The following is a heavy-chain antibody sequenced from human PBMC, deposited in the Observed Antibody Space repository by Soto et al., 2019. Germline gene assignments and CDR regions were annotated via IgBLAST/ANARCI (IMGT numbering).Heavy chain of an antibody. Sequence: QEQLVESGGGVVQPGRSLSLSCAASGFTFSHYAMHWVRQAPGKGLQWVSSISFDGRNKYYVDSVKGRFTISRDNSKNTLYLELDSLTTEDTAIYYCAKERRVGDGYNLWFDCWGQGTQVTVSS. D-gene: IGHD5-12*01. V-gene: IGHV3-30*04. CDR3: AKERRVGDGYNLWFDC. J-gene: IGHJ4*02. CDR1: GFTFSHYA. CDR2: ISFDGRNK.